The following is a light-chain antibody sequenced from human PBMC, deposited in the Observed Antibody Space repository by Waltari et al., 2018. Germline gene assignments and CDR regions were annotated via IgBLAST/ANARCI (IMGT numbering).Light chain of an antibody. V-gene: IGKV1-5*03. CDR1: QSISSW. CDR2: KAS. CDR3: QQYGSSPWT. Sequence: IQMTQSPSTLSASVGDRVTITCRASQSISSWLAWYQQKPGKAPKLLIYKASSLESGVPSRFSGSGSGTEFTLTISSLQPDDFAVYHCQQYGSSPWTFGQGTKVEIK. J-gene: IGKJ1*01.